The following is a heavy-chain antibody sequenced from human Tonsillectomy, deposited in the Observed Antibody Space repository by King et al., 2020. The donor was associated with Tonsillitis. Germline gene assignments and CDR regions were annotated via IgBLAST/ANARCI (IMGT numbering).Heavy chain of an antibody. D-gene: IGHD3-10*01. CDR1: GFTFSNAW. V-gene: IGHV3-15*01. Sequence: VQLVESGGGLVKPGGSLRISCAASGFTFSNAWMSWVRQAPGKGLEWVGRIKSKTDGGTTDYAAPVKGRFAISRDESTNTLYLQMNSLKTEDTAVCYCTTEWRVYWYDSGSSYNGPGDVWGQGTTVTVSS. J-gene: IGHJ6*02. CDR2: IKSKTDGGTT. CDR3: TTEWRVYWYDSGSSYNGPGDV.